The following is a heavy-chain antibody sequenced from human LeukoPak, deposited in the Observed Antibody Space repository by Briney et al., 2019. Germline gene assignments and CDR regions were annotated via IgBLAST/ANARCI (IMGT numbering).Heavy chain of an antibody. J-gene: IGHJ4*02. Sequence: PGGSLRLSCAASGFTFSSYAMHWVRQAPGKGLEYVSAISSNGGSTYYANSVKGRFTISRDNSKNTLYLQMGSLRAEDMAVYYCARDQSGTYYYDSSGLDYWGQGILVTVSS. CDR2: ISSNGGST. V-gene: IGHV3-64*01. CDR3: ARDQSGTYYYDSSGLDY. D-gene: IGHD3-22*01. CDR1: GFTFSSYA.